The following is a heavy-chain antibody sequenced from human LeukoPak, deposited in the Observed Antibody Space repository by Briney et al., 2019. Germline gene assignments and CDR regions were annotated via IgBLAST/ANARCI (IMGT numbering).Heavy chain of an antibody. CDR1: GFTFSSYG. CDR3: ARDPRSGYCSGGSCSLPDAFDI. D-gene: IGHD2-15*01. V-gene: IGHV3-33*01. CDR2: IWYDGSNK. Sequence: GGSLRLSCAASGFTFSSYGMHWVRQAPGKGLGWVAVIWYDGSNKYYADSVKGRFIISRDNSKNTLYLQMNSLRAEDTAVYYCARDPRSGYCSGGSCSLPDAFDIWGQGTMVTVSS. J-gene: IGHJ3*02.